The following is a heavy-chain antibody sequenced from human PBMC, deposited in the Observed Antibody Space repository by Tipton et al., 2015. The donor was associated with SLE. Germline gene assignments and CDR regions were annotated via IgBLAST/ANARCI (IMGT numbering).Heavy chain of an antibody. Sequence: QSGAEVKKPGESLTISCKASGYNFPNYWIGWVRQMPGKDLEWMGISHPGDSDTRYSPSFQGQVTISADKSITTAFLQWSRLKASDSAMYYCAKGTAAGGFDYWGQGTLVTVPS. CDR3: AKGTAAGGFDY. D-gene: IGHD6-13*01. CDR1: GYNFPNYW. V-gene: IGHV5-51*03. J-gene: IGHJ4*02. CDR2: SHPGDSDT.